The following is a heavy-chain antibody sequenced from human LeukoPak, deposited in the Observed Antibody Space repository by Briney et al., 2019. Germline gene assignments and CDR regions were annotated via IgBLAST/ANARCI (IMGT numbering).Heavy chain of an antibody. J-gene: IGHJ4*02. D-gene: IGHD3-9*01. Sequence: SVKVSCKASGGTFSSYAISWVRQASGQGLEWMGGIIPIFGTANYAQKFQGRVTITADESTSTAYMELSSLRSEDTAVYYCAREPYDTPFKDNGTTGGDYWGQGTLVTVSS. V-gene: IGHV1-69*13. CDR3: AREPYDTPFKDNGTTGGDY. CDR1: GGTFSSYA. CDR2: IIPIFGTA.